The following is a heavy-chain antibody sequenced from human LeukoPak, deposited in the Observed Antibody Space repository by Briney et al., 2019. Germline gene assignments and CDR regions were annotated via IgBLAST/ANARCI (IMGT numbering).Heavy chain of an antibody. Sequence: SETLSLTCTVSGGSISSYYWSWIRQPPGKGLEWIGYIYYSGSTNYNPSLKSQVPISVDTSKNQFSLKLSSVTAADTAVYYCARDYYGGNYRYFDLWGRGTLVTVSS. J-gene: IGHJ2*01. CDR1: GGSISSYY. D-gene: IGHD4-23*01. V-gene: IGHV4-59*01. CDR3: ARDYYGGNYRYFDL. CDR2: IYYSGST.